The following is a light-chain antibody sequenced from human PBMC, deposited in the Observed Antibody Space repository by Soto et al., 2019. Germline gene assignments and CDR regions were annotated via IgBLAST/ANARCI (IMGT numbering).Light chain of an antibody. Sequence: EILLTQSPATLSLSPGERATLSCRASQSVYSYLAWYQQRPGQAPRLLIYDASNRATGIPARFSGSGSGTDFTLTIGSLEPEDSAVYYCQQRSNWPRTFGGGTKV. CDR3: QQRSNWPRT. J-gene: IGKJ4*01. V-gene: IGKV3-11*01. CDR1: QSVYSY. CDR2: DAS.